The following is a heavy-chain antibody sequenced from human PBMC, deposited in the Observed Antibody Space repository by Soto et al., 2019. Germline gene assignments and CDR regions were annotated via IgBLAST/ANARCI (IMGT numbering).Heavy chain of an antibody. J-gene: IGHJ4*02. CDR2: ISSNGGST. V-gene: IGHV3-64D*06. Sequence: GGSLRLSCSASGFTFSSYAMHWVRQAPGKGLEYVSAISSNGGSTYYADSVKGRFTISRDNSKNTLYLQMSSLRAEDTAVYYCVKGTNSYDSSGYYIHDFDYWGQGTLVTVSS. CDR1: GFTFSSYA. CDR3: VKGTNSYDSSGYYIHDFDY. D-gene: IGHD3-22*01.